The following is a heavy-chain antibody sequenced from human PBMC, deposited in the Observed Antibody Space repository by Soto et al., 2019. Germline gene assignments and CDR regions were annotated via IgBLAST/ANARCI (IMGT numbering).Heavy chain of an antibody. CDR1: GGSISSGGYY. V-gene: IGHV4-31*03. CDR3: ARGGAGIYNWFDP. J-gene: IGHJ5*02. D-gene: IGHD6-19*01. Sequence: QVQLQESGPGLVKPSQTLSLTCTVSGGSISSGGYYWSCIRQHPGKGLEWIGYIYYSGNTYYNPSLKRRVTISVDTSKNQFSLKLSSATAADTAVYYCARGGAGIYNWFDPWGQGTLVTVSS. CDR2: IYYSGNT.